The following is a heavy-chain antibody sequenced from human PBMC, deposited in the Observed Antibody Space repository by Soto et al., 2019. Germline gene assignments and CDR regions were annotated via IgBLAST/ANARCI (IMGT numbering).Heavy chain of an antibody. Sequence: QVQLVQYGAEVKKPGASVHLSCKASGYTSINYCMYWVRQAPGQGLEWMGRINPSGDDITYAQNFQGRVTMTRDTSTSSFSMELSSLRSEDTAVYYCVSDGTATYTGFDYWGQGTLVTVSS. D-gene: IGHD3-16*01. CDR3: VSDGTATYTGFDY. CDR2: INPSGDDI. J-gene: IGHJ4*02. CDR1: GYTSINYC. V-gene: IGHV1-46*03.